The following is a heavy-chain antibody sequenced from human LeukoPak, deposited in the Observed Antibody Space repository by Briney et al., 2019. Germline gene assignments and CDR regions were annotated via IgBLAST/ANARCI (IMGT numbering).Heavy chain of an antibody. V-gene: IGHV3-23*01. CDR2: ISGSGGST. CDR1: GYTFSSYA. D-gene: IGHD2-21*01. CDR3: AKFLPTHIVVANYYFDY. J-gene: IGHJ4*02. Sequence: ASVKVSCKASGYTFSSYAMSWVRQAPGKGLEWVSAISGSGGSTYYADSVKGRFTISRDNSKNTLYLQMNSLRAEDTAVYYCAKFLPTHIVVANYYFDYWGQGTLVTVSS.